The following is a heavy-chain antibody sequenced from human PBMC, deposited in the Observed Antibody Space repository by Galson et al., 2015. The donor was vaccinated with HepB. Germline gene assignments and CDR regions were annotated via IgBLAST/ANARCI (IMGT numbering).Heavy chain of an antibody. J-gene: IGHJ5*02. CDR3: AKAYGLFDP. D-gene: IGHD3-10*01. Sequence: SLRLSCAASGFTFSSYGMHWVRQAPGKGLEWVALIWYDGSNKYHADSVKGRFTISRAHSKNTRYLQMNSLRAEDTAVYSCAKAYGLFDPWGQGTLFTVSS. CDR1: GFTFSSYG. CDR2: IWYDGSNK. V-gene: IGHV3-33*06.